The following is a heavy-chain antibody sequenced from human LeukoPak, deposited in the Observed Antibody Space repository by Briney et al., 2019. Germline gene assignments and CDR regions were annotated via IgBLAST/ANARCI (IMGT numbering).Heavy chain of an antibody. D-gene: IGHD1-26*01. J-gene: IGHJ4*02. Sequence: SSETLSLTCTVSGGSISSSSYYWGWIRQPPGKGLEWIGSIYYSGSTYYNPSLKSRVTISVDTSKNQFSLKLSSVTAADTAVYYCARDSIVGATQFDYWGQGTLVTVSS. CDR3: ARDSIVGATQFDY. CDR2: IYYSGST. CDR1: GGSISSSSYY. V-gene: IGHV4-39*07.